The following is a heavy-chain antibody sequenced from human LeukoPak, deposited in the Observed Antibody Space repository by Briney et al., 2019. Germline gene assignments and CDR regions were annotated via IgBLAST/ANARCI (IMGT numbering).Heavy chain of an antibody. D-gene: IGHD4-17*01. CDR3: ARQDDADHGDPNWFAP. J-gene: IGHJ5*02. V-gene: IGHV4-39*01. CDR2: ISYAGRP. Sequence: SETLSLTCTVSGGSISGSSSYWAWIRHPPGKELQCLGSISYAGRPFYNPSLGSRISMSVDTSRSQFSLKLSSVTATDTAVYHWARQDDADHGDPNWFAPWGQGRLVTVSS. CDR1: GGSISGSSSY.